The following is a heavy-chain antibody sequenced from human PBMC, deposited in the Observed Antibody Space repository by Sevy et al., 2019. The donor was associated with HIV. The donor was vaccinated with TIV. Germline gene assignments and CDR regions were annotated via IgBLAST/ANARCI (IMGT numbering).Heavy chain of an antibody. V-gene: IGHV3-23*01. CDR2: IHGGDDTT. D-gene: IGHD3-3*01. J-gene: IGHJ4*01. CDR3: AKDILGWAFDY. Sequence: GGSLKLSCAASGFGLNGNAMSWVRQAPGKGLEWVAAIHGGDDTTHYGDSVKGRFTISRDGFKNILYLQMDSLRVEDTAVYYCAKDILGWAFDYWGHGTLVTVSS. CDR1: GFGLNGNA.